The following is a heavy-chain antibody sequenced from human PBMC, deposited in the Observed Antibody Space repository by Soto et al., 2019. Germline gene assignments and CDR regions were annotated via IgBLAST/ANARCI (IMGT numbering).Heavy chain of an antibody. CDR2: INSDGSST. V-gene: IGHV3-74*01. J-gene: IGHJ3*02. CDR1: GFTFSSYW. Sequence: GGSLRLSCAASGFTFSSYWMHRVRQAPGKGLVWVSRINSDGSSTSCADSVKGRFTISRDNAKNTLYLQMNSLRAEDTTVYYCARGQGRYFDRTWAFDIWGQGTMVTVSS. D-gene: IGHD3-9*01. CDR3: ARGQGRYFDRTWAFDI.